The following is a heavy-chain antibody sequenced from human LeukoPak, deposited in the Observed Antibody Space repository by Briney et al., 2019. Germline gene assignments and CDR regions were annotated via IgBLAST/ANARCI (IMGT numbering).Heavy chain of an antibody. V-gene: IGHV3-23*01. J-gene: IGHJ4*02. D-gene: IGHD3-22*01. Sequence: GGSLRLSCAASGFTFSSYAMSWVRQAPGKGLEWVSAISGSGGSTYYADSVKGRFTISGDNSKNTLYLQMNSLRAEDTAVYYCAKSDDSSGYYYEIDYWGQGTLVTVSS. CDR3: AKSDDSSGYYYEIDY. CDR2: ISGSGGST. CDR1: GFTFSSYA.